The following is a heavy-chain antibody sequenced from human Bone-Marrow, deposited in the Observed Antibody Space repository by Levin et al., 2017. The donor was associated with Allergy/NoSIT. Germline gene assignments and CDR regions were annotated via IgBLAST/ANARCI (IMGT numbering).Heavy chain of an antibody. Sequence: PGASVKVSCKASGYTFTRYYMHWVRQAPGQGLEWMGFINTGSGSTTYAQKFQGRVAMTRDTSTNTVYMELSSLRSEDTAIYYCARIEGSASSAGDWGQGTQVTVSS. CDR1: GYTFTRYY. CDR3: ARIEGSASSAGD. J-gene: IGHJ4*02. V-gene: IGHV1-46*01. D-gene: IGHD2-2*01. CDR2: INTGSGST.